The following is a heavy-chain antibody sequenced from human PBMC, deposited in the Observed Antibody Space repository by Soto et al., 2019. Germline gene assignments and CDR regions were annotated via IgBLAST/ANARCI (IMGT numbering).Heavy chain of an antibody. Sequence: GESLKISCKGSGYSFTSYWIGWVRQMPGKGLEWMGIVYPGDSDTRYSPSFQGQVTIPSDKSISTAYLQWSSLKASDTAMYYCARHNLPIVVTATPDYWGQGTLVTVSS. J-gene: IGHJ4*02. CDR1: GYSFTSYW. V-gene: IGHV5-51*01. D-gene: IGHD2-21*02. CDR3: ARHNLPIVVTATPDY. CDR2: VYPGDSDT.